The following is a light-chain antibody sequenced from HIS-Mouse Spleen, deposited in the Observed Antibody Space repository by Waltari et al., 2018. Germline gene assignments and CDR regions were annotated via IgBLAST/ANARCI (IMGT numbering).Light chain of an antibody. J-gene: IGLJ3*02. V-gene: IGLV3-21*02. Sequence: SYVLTQPPSVSVAPGQTARITCGGNNIGSKSVHWYQQKPGQAPVLVVYGDSDRPSGIPERFAGSNSGNTATLTISRVEAVDEADYYCQVWDSSSDHRVFGGGTKLTVL. CDR1: NIGSKS. CDR3: QVWDSSSDHRV. CDR2: GDS.